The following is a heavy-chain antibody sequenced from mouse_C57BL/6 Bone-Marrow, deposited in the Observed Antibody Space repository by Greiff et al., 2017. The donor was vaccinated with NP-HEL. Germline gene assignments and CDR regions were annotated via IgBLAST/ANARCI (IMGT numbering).Heavy chain of an antibody. CDR2: ISSGSSTI. Sequence: EVKLEESGGGLVKPGGSLKLSCAASGFTFSDYGMHWVRQAPEKGLEWVAYISSGSSTIYYADTVKGRFTISRDNAKNTLFLQMTSLRSEDTAMYYCAGGTTVVPDYWGQGTTLTVSS. CDR1: GFTFSDYG. CDR3: AGGTTVVPDY. D-gene: IGHD1-1*01. V-gene: IGHV5-17*01. J-gene: IGHJ2*01.